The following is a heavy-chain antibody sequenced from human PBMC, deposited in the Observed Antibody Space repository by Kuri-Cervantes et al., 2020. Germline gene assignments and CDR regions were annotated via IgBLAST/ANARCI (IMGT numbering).Heavy chain of an antibody. V-gene: IGHV3-30-3*01. CDR1: GFPFSTYS. Sequence: GESLKISCTASGFPFSTYSMHWVRQAPGKGLEWMAVISYDGTNEFYADSVKGRLTISRDNSKNTLYLQMNSLRAEDTAVYYCARDGATVTTTYYYGMDVWGQGTTVTVSS. CDR3: ARDGATVTTTYYYGMDV. CDR2: ISYDGTNE. J-gene: IGHJ6*02. D-gene: IGHD4-17*01.